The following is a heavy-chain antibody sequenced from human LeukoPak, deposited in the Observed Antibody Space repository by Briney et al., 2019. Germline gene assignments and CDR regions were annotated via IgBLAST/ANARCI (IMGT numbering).Heavy chain of an antibody. CDR3: ARQGGNDFWSGYSSDYFDY. D-gene: IGHD3-3*01. CDR1: GGSISSSSYY. Sequence: PSETLSLTCTVSGGSISSSSYYWGWIRQPPGKGLEWIGSIYYSGSTYYNPSLKSRVTISVDTSKNQFSLKLSSVTAADTAVYYCARQGGNDFWSGYSSDYFDYWGQGTLVTASS. CDR2: IYYSGST. J-gene: IGHJ4*02. V-gene: IGHV4-39*01.